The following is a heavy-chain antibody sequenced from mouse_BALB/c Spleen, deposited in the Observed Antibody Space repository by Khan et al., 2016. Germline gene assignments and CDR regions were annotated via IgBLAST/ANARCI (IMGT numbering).Heavy chain of an antibody. CDR2: IYPYNGGT. J-gene: IGHJ2*01. V-gene: IGHV1S29*02. D-gene: IGHD4-1*01. CDR3: ASEGNWAFDY. CDR1: GYTLNDYN. Sequence: VQLQQSGPELVKPGASVKISCKASGYTLNDYNMHWVKQSHGKSLEWIGYIYPYNGGTGYNQKFKSKATLSVENFSSTAYMYLSSLTSEDSAVYYCASEGNWAFDYWGQGTTLTVSS.